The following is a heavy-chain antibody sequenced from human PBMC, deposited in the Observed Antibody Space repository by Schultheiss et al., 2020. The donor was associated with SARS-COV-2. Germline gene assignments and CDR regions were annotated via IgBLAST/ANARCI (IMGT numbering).Heavy chain of an antibody. Sequence: SETLSLTCAVYGGSFSGYYWSWIRQPPGKGLEWIGEINHSGSTNYNPSLKSRVTISVDTSKNQFSLKLSSVTAADTAVYYCAREDVYYYFDYWGQGTLVTVSS. V-gene: IGHV4-34*01. D-gene: IGHD2-15*01. CDR3: AREDVYYYFDY. CDR1: GGSFSGYY. J-gene: IGHJ4*02. CDR2: INHSGST.